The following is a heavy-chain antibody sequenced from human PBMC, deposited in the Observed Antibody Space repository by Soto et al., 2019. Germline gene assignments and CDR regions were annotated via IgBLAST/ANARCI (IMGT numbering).Heavy chain of an antibody. CDR1: GFTFTTYA. CDR3: ARDLGSYDRSVYYHGRRFDY. V-gene: IGHV3-30-3*01. CDR2: ISYDGTKN. D-gene: IGHD3-22*01. Sequence: QVQLVESGGGVVQPGRSLRLSCAASGFTFTTYAMHWVRQAPGKGLEWVAVISYDGTKNYYADSVKGRFTISRDNSKNALHLQMNSLRNEDTAVYYCARDLGSYDRSVYYHGRRFDYWGQGTLVTVSS. J-gene: IGHJ4*02.